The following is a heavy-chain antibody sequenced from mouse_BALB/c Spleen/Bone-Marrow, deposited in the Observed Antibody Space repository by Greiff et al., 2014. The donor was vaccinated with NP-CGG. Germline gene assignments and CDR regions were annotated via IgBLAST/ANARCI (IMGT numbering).Heavy chain of an antibody. D-gene: IGHD1-1*01. CDR3: VLDYGSSSLEY. V-gene: IGHV14-3*02. Sequence: EVQLQQSGAELMKPGASVKLSCTASGFNIKDTYMHWVKLRPEQGLEWIGRIDPANDNTKYDPKFQGKATIAADTSSNTAYLQLSSLTSEDTAVYYCVLDYGSSSLEYWGQGTTLTVSS. CDR2: IDPANDNT. J-gene: IGHJ2*01. CDR1: GFNIKDTY.